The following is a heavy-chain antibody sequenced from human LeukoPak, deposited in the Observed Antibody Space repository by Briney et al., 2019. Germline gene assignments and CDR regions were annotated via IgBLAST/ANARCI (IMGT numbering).Heavy chain of an antibody. V-gene: IGHV3-74*01. CDR3: ARSGSGWSALDY. J-gene: IGHJ4*02. CDR1: GFTFSSYW. Sequence: GGSLRLSCAASGFTFSSYWMHWVRQAPGKGLVWVSRINTDGSSTTYADPVKGRSTISRDNAKNTLYLQMNSLRAEDTAVYYCARSGSGWSALDYWGQGTLVTVSS. D-gene: IGHD6-19*01. CDR2: INTDGSST.